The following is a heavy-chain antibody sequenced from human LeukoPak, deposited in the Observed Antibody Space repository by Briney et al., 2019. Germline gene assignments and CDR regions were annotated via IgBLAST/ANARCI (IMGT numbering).Heavy chain of an antibody. V-gene: IGHV1-18*01. Sequence: ASVKVSCKASGYTFTNHGVSWVRQAPGQGLERMGWISVYNGNTNYVQKVQGRVTMTTDTSTSTAYMELRSLTSDDTAVYYCAVVGLINGLLTDDHWGQGTLVTVSS. CDR1: GYTFTNHG. CDR2: ISVYNGNT. D-gene: IGHD3-10*01. CDR3: AVVGLINGLLTDDH. J-gene: IGHJ4*02.